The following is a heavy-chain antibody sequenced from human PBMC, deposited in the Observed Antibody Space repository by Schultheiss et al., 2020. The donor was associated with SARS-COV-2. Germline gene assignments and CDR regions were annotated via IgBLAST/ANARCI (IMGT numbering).Heavy chain of an antibody. CDR2: ISSSSSYI. D-gene: IGHD4-17*01. V-gene: IGHV3-21*01. Sequence: GSLRLSCAASGFTFSSYSMNWVRQAPGKGLEWVSSISSSSSYIYYADSVKGRFTISRDNAKNSLYLQVKSLRAEDTAVYYCANPPYGDLSDYWGQGTLVTVSS. CDR3: ANPPYGDLSDY. J-gene: IGHJ4*02. CDR1: GFTFSSYS.